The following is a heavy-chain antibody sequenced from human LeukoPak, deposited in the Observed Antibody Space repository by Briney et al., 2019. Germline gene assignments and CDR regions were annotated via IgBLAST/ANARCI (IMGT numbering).Heavy chain of an antibody. Sequence: ASVKVSCKASGYTFTSYGINWVRQATGQGLEWMGWMNPNSGNTGYAQKFQGRVTMTRNTSISTAYMELSSLRSEDTAVYYCARTAVYSSGWYDGGYWGQGTLVTVSS. J-gene: IGHJ4*02. V-gene: IGHV1-8*01. CDR1: GYTFTSYG. CDR2: MNPNSGNT. CDR3: ARTAVYSSGWYDGGY. D-gene: IGHD6-19*01.